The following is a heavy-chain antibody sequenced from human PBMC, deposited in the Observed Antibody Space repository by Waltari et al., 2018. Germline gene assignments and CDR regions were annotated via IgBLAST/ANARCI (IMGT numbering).Heavy chain of an antibody. V-gene: IGHV4-38-2*02. J-gene: IGHJ6*03. CDR1: GYSISSGYY. CDR3: ARGGEYYDFWSGIDYYYYMDV. Sequence: QVQLQESGPGLVKPSETLSLTCTVSGYSISSGYYWGWIRQPPGKGLEWIGSIYHSVSTYYNPSLKSRVTISVDTSKNQFSLKLSSVTAADTAVYYCARGGEYYDFWSGIDYYYYMDVWGKGTTVTVSS. CDR2: IYHSVST. D-gene: IGHD3-3*01.